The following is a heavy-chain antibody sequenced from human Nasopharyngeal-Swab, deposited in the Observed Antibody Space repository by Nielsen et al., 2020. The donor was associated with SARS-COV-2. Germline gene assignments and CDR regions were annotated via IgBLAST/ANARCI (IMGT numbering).Heavy chain of an antibody. D-gene: IGHD4-17*01. J-gene: IGHJ6*02. CDR1: GFTFDDYA. CDR2: ISWNSGSI. CDR3: ATLSDYGDYVRYYYGMDV. V-gene: IGHV3-9*01. Sequence: SLKISCAASGFTFDDYAMHWVRQALGKGLEWVSGISWNSGSIGYADSVKGRFTISRDNAKNSLYLQMNSLRAEDTALYYCATLSDYGDYVRYYYGMDVWGQGTTVTVSS.